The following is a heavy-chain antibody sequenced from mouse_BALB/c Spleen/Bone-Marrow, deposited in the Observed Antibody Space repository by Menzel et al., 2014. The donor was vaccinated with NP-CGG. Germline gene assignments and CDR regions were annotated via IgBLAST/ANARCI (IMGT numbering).Heavy chain of an antibody. Sequence: QVQLQQSGAELAKPGASVKMSCKASGYTFTSYWMHWVKQRPGQGLEWIGYINPSTGYTEYNQKFKDKATLTADKSSSTAYMQLSSLTSEDSAAYYCARGVRGYDGFAYWGQGTLVTVSA. CDR1: GYTFTSYW. CDR2: INPSTGYT. CDR3: ARGVRGYDGFAY. J-gene: IGHJ3*01. V-gene: IGHV1-7*01. D-gene: IGHD2-2*01.